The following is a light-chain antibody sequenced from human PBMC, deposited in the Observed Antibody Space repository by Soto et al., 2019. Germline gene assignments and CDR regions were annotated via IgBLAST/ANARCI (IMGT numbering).Light chain of an antibody. CDR2: ENN. CDR3: GTWDSSLSAGPLYV. Sequence: QAVVTQPPSVSAAPGQKVTISCSGSSSNIGNNYVSWYQQLPGTAPKLLIYENNKRPSGIPDRFSGSKSGTSATLGITGLQTGDEADYYCGTWDSSLSAGPLYVFGTGTKVTVL. J-gene: IGLJ1*01. V-gene: IGLV1-51*02. CDR1: SSNIGNNY.